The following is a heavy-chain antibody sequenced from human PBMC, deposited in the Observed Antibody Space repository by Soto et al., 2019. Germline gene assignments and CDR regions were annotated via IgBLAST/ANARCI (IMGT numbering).Heavy chain of an antibody. D-gene: IGHD4-17*01. V-gene: IGHV3-66*01. Sequence: VQLVESGGGLVQPGGSLRLSCAVSGLSVSNNYMSWVRQAPGKGLEWVAVIYADGTTYYADSVKGRFTISRDNSENTLDLQMSSLGAEDTAVYYCARDGDPRDSGAKGPDFEYWGQGTLVTVSS. J-gene: IGHJ4*02. CDR3: ARDGDPRDSGAKGPDFEY. CDR2: IYADGTT. CDR1: GLSVSNNY.